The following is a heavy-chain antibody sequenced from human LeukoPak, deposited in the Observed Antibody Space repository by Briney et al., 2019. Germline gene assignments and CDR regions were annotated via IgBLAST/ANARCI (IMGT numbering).Heavy chain of an antibody. D-gene: IGHD2-2*01. Sequence: GGSLRLSCAASGFTFSSYWMSWVRQAPGKGLEWVAFYADSVKGRFSISRDNSKRTVDLQMNSLRLEDTAIYYCAKDRYSTSSTFTINPFDYWGQGILVTVSS. CDR1: GFTFSSYW. CDR3: AKDRYSTSSTFTINPFDY. J-gene: IGHJ4*02. V-gene: IGHV3-30*02.